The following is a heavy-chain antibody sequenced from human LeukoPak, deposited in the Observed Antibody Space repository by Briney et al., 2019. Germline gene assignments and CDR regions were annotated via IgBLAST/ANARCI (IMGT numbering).Heavy chain of an antibody. Sequence: ASVKVSCKASGYTFTGYYMHWVRQAPGQGLEWMGWINPNSGGTNYAQKFQGRVTMTRDTSISTAYMELRSLRSDDTAVYYCARVTVTGGNWFDPWGQGTLVTVSS. CDR1: GYTFTGYY. J-gene: IGHJ5*02. CDR2: INPNSGGT. V-gene: IGHV1-2*02. CDR3: ARVTVTGGNWFDP. D-gene: IGHD4-17*01.